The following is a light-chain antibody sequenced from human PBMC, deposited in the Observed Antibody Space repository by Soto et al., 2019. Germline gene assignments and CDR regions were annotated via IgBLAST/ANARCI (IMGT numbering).Light chain of an antibody. J-gene: IGKJ5*01. CDR3: QQSYSTFIT. V-gene: IGKV1-12*01. Sequence: DLQRTQSPSSVSASVGDRATISCRASQDISNGLAWYQQKPGEAPKFLIYAASSLQSGVPSRFSGSGSGTDFTLTVSSLQPEDFATYYCQQSYSTFITFGQGTRLEIK. CDR1: QDISNG. CDR2: AAS.